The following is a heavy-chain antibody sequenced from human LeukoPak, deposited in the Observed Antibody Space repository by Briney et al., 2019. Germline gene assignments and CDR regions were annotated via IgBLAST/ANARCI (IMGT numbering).Heavy chain of an antibody. CDR2: ISAYHGNT. CDR1: GYTFTNYG. Sequence: ASVKVSCKASGYTFTNYGINWVRQAPGQGLEWMGWISAYHGNTNYSQKLQGRVTMTTDTSTSTAYMELRSLRSDDTAVYYCARNYGLYYYYMDVWGKGTTVTVSS. D-gene: IGHD4-17*01. CDR3: ARNYGLYYYYMDV. J-gene: IGHJ6*03. V-gene: IGHV1-18*01.